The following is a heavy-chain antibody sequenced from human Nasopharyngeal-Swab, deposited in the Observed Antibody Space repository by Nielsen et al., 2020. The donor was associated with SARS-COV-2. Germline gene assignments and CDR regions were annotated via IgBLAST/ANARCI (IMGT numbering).Heavy chain of an antibody. D-gene: IGHD3-3*01. V-gene: IGHV3-20*04. CDR2: INWNGGST. Sequence: GESLKISCAASGFTFDDYGMSWVRQVPGKGLEWVSGINWNGGSTGYADSVKGRFTISRDDAKNSLYLQMNSLRAEDTAVYYCARMTATIFGVVTVSYYGMDVWGQGTTVTVSS. CDR3: ARMTATIFGVVTVSYYGMDV. J-gene: IGHJ6*02. CDR1: GFTFDDYG.